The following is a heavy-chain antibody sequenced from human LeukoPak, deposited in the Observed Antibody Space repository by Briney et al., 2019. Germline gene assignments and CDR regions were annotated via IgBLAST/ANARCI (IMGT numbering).Heavy chain of an antibody. CDR3: AREVEMATISSYYYYYYMDV. CDR2: INHSGST. D-gene: IGHD5-24*01. CDR1: GGSFSGYY. J-gene: IGHJ6*03. V-gene: IGHV4-34*01. Sequence: SETLSLTCAVYGGSFSGYYWSWIRQPPGKGLEWIGEINHSGSTNYNPSLKSRVTISVDTSKNQFSLKLSSVTAADTAVYYCAREVEMATISSYYYYYYMDVWGKGTTVTVSS.